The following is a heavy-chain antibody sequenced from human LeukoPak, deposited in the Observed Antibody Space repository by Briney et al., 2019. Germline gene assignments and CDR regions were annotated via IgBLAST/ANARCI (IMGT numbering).Heavy chain of an antibody. J-gene: IGHJ3*02. CDR2: INPNSGGT. CDR3: ARERAYGDPTMAFDI. V-gene: IGHV1-2*02. D-gene: IGHD4-17*01. CDR1: GYTFTGYY. Sequence: GASVKVSCKASGYTFTGYYMHWVRQAPGQGLEWMGWINPNSGGTNYSQKFQGRVTMTRDTSISTAYMELSRLRSDDTAVYYCARERAYGDPTMAFDIWGQGTMVTVSS.